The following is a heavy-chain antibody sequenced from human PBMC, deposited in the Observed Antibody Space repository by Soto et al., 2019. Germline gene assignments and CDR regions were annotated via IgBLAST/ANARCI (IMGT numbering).Heavy chain of an antibody. CDR3: VKDESINWYSGHFRH. J-gene: IGHJ1*01. CDR1: GFTFDDYA. D-gene: IGHD6-13*01. V-gene: IGHV3-9*01. CDR2: INWNSGSI. Sequence: GGSLRLSCAASGFTFDDYAMHWVRQVPGKGLEWVSGINWNSGSIGYGDSVKGRFAISRGNAKNSLHLQMNSLSAEDTAFYYCVKDESINWYSGHFRHWGQGTLVTVSS.